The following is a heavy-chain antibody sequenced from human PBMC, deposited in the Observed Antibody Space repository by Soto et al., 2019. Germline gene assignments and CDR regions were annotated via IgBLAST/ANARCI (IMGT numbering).Heavy chain of an antibody. D-gene: IGHD3-22*01. CDR1: GFTFSNYG. CDR2: MWFDGKHQ. Sequence: PGGSLRLSCAASGFTFSNYGMHWVRQAPGKGLEWVAVMWFDGKHQYYADSVKGRFTISRDNSKNTLYLQMNSLRADDTALYYCARWTYYDSSGYYYVFDYWGQGT. V-gene: IGHV3-33*01. CDR3: ARWTYYDSSGYYYVFDY. J-gene: IGHJ4*02.